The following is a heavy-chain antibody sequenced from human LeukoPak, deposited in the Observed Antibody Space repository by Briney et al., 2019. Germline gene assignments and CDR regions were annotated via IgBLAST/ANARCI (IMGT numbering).Heavy chain of an antibody. CDR2: VDPEDGET. J-gene: IGHJ4*02. CDR3: ATEEILRFLEWERPFDY. V-gene: IGHV1-69-2*01. D-gene: IGHD3-3*01. Sequence: ASVKISCKVSGYTFTDYYMHWLQQAPGKGLEWMGLVDPEDGETIYAEKFQGRVTITADTSTDTAYMELSSLRSEDTAVYYCATEEILRFLEWERPFDYWGQGTLVTVSS. CDR1: GYTFTDYY.